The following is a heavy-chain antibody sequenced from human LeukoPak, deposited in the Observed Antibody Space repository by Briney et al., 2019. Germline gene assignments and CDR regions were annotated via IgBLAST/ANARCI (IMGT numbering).Heavy chain of an antibody. J-gene: IGHJ4*02. Sequence: PGGSLRLSCAASGFTFSSYWMHWVRHAPGKGLVWVSRINSDGSSTSYADSVEGRFTISRDNSKNTLYLQMNSLRAEDTAVYYCATNLPAAINYWGQGTLVTVSS. D-gene: IGHD2-2*01. V-gene: IGHV3-74*01. CDR2: INSDGSST. CDR1: GFTFSSYW. CDR3: ATNLPAAINY.